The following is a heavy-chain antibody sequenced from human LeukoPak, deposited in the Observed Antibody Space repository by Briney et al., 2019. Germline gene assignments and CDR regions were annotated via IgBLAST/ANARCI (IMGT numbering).Heavy chain of an antibody. V-gene: IGHV3-48*01. D-gene: IGHD1-1*01. Sequence: PGGSLRLSCAASGFTFSSYSMNWGRQAPGKGLEWVSYISSSSSTIYYADSVKGRFTISRDNSNNTLYLLMNNLGAEDTAVYYCARDFSANWKPDAFDIWGQGTVVTVSS. CDR3: ARDFSANWKPDAFDI. CDR2: ISSSSSTI. J-gene: IGHJ3*02. CDR1: GFTFSSYS.